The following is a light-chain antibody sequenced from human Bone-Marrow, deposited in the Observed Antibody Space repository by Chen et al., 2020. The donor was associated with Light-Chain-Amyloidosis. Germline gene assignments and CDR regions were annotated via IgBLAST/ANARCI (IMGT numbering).Light chain of an antibody. J-gene: IGLJ2*01. Sequence: SYELTQPPSVSVSPGQTARITCSGEDLPTKYAYWYQQKPGQAPVLVIHRDTVRPSGISERFSGSSSGTTATLTISGVQAEDEADYHCQAADSSGTYEVIFGGGTKLTVL. CDR3: QAADSSGTYEVI. CDR1: DLPTKY. CDR2: RDT. V-gene: IGLV3-25*03.